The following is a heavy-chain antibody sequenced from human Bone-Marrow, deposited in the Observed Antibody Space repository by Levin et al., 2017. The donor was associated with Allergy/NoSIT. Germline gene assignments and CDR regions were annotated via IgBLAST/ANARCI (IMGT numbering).Heavy chain of an antibody. V-gene: IGHV3-33*01. CDR2: IWYDGTDK. D-gene: IGHD1-1*01. Sequence: PGGSLRLSCAASGFTFSDRGMHWVRQAPGKGLEWVGIIWYDGTDKHYADSVRGRFIISRDNPKNTLYLQMNSLRAEDTAVYYCARDLDTSELFDSWGQGTLVTVAS. CDR1: GFTFSDRG. J-gene: IGHJ4*02. CDR3: ARDLDTSELFDS.